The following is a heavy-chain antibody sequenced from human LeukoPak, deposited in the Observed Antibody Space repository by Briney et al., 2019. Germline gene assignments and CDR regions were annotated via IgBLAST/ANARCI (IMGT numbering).Heavy chain of an antibody. CDR1: GYIFTGYY. CDR3: ARDLNFRPILSGWAGPY. CDR2: INPNSGGT. V-gene: IGHV1-2*02. J-gene: IGHJ4*02. D-gene: IGHD2-8*02. Sequence: ASVKVSCKASGYIFTGYYMHWVRQAPGQGLEWMGWINPNSGGTNYAQKFQGRVTMTRDTSISTVYMELNRLRSDDTAVYYCARDLNFRPILSGWAGPYWGQGTLVTVSS.